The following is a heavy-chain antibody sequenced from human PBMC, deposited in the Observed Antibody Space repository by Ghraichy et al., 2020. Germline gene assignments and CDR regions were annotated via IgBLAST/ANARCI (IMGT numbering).Heavy chain of an antibody. J-gene: IGHJ3*02. CDR3: ARSSSTYWSAYALDI. V-gene: IGHV3-23*01. D-gene: IGHD2-15*01. CDR1: GFTFSSYA. Sequence: GGSLRLYCAASGFTFSSYAMNWVRQAPGRGLEWVSLILANGDKSYYAYSVEGRFTLSRDNSKSTLDLQMDSLRAEDTAVYFCARSSSTYWSAYALDIWGQGTAVSVSS. CDR2: ILANGDKS.